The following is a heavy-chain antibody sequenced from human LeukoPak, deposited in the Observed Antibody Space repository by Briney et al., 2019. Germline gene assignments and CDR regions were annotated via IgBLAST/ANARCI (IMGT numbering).Heavy chain of an antibody. CDR3: ARGAKYCTNGVCYTGWFDP. Sequence: PQTLSLTCAVSGGSISSGGYSWSWIRQPPGKGLEWIGYIYHSGSTYYNPSLKSRVTISVDRSKNQFSLKLSSVTAADTAVYYCARGAKYCTNGVCYTGWFDPWGQGTLVTVSS. V-gene: IGHV4-30-2*01. J-gene: IGHJ5*02. D-gene: IGHD2-8*01. CDR1: GGSISSGGYS. CDR2: IYHSGST.